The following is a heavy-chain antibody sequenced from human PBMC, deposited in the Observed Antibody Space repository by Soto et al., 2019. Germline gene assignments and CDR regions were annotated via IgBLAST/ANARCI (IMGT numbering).Heavy chain of an antibody. Sequence: SETLSLTCAVYGGSFSGYYWSWIRQPPGKGLEWIGEINHSGSTNYNPSLKSRVTISVDTSKNQFSLKVGSVTAADTAVYYCASSSLYGMDVWGQGTTVTVSS. CDR2: INHSGST. CDR1: GGSFSGYY. J-gene: IGHJ6*02. V-gene: IGHV4-34*01. CDR3: ASSSLYGMDV.